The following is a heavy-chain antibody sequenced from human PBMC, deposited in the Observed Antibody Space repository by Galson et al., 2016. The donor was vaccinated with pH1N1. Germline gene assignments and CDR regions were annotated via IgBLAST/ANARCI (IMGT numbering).Heavy chain of an antibody. CDR3: ARGVAAAGHFYFDY. D-gene: IGHD6-13*01. J-gene: IGHJ4*02. CDR1: GGSISSGDYY. CDR2: IYYSGST. V-gene: IGHV4-30-4*08. Sequence: TLSLTCTVSGGSISSGDYYWNWIRQPPGKGLEWIGYIYYSGSTYYNPSLKSRVSISVDTSKNQFSLKLSSVTAADTAVYYCARGVAAAGHFYFDYWGQGTLVTVSS.